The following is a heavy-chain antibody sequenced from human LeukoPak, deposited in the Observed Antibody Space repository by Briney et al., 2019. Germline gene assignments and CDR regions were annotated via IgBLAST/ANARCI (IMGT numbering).Heavy chain of an antibody. D-gene: IGHD3-9*01. CDR2: IYSGGST. CDR3: ARDRLHYDSLTGYPAD. J-gene: IGHJ4*02. CDR1: GFTVSSNY. Sequence: GGSPRLSCADSGFTVSSNYMRWVRQAPGKGLEWVSVIYSGGSTHYADSVKGRFTISRDDSKNTLYLQMNSLRAEDTAVYYCARDRLHYDSLTGYPADWGQGTLVTVSS. V-gene: IGHV3-66*01.